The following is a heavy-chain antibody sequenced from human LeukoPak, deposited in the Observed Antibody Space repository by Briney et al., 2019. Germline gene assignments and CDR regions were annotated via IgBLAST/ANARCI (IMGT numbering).Heavy chain of an antibody. CDR2: IYYSGST. Sequence: SETLSLTCTVSGGSISSYYWSWIRQPPGKGLEWIGYIYYSGSTNYNPSLKSRVTISVDTSKNQFFLKLSSVTAADTAVYYCARGGYDYVWGSYLPPLYWGQGTLVTVSS. D-gene: IGHD3-16*02. J-gene: IGHJ4*02. CDR1: GGSISSYY. V-gene: IGHV4-59*01. CDR3: ARGGYDYVWGSYLPPLY.